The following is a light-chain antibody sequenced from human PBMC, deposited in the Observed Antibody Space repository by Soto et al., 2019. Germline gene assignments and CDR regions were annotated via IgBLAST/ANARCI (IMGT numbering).Light chain of an antibody. J-gene: IGKJ1*01. Sequence: EIVLTQSPCSLSLSPGERATLSCRANQSVSSYLAWYQQKPGQAPRLLIYGASSRASGIPDRFSGSGSGTDITLTISRLEPEDFAVYYCQQYNSPPRTFGQGTKVEIK. V-gene: IGKV3-20*01. CDR1: QSVSSY. CDR2: GAS. CDR3: QQYNSPPRT.